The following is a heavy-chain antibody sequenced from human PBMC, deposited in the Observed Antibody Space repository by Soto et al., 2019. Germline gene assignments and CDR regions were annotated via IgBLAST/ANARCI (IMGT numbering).Heavy chain of an antibody. V-gene: IGHV4-59*08. Sequence: SETLSLTCAVSGDSINSYFWHWIRQPPGKGLEYIGYIHYSGTTKYNASLKSRVTISVDTSKNQFSLKLSSVTAADTAVYYCARHGQYNWFDPWGQGTLVTVSS. CDR1: GDSINSYF. J-gene: IGHJ5*02. D-gene: IGHD4-4*01. CDR2: IHYSGTT. CDR3: ARHGQYNWFDP.